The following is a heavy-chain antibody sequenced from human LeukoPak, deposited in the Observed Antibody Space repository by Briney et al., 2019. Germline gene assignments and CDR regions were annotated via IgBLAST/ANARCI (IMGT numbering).Heavy chain of an antibody. Sequence: GGSLRLSCAASGFTVSSNYMSWVRQAPGKGLEWVSVIYSGGSTYYADSVKGRFTISRDNSKNTLYLQMNSPRAEDTAVYYCARTTPGYSSSWYGPDAFDIWGQGQWSPSLQ. CDR2: IYSGGST. CDR3: ARTTPGYSSSWYGPDAFDI. D-gene: IGHD6-13*01. J-gene: IGHJ3*02. V-gene: IGHV3-53*01. CDR1: GFTVSSNY.